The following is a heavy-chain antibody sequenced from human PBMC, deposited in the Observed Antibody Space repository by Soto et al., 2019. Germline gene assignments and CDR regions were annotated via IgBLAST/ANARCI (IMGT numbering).Heavy chain of an antibody. Sequence: SETLFLTCTVSGGSISSGGYYWSWIRQHPEKGLEWFGYIYYIGSTYYNPSLMSRVTISVDTSKNQFSLKRSSVTAADTAVYYCASLTRGITMVRGEHSPSTYYFDYWGQGTLVTVSS. D-gene: IGHD3-10*01. J-gene: IGHJ4*02. CDR1: GGSISSGGYY. CDR3: ASLTRGITMVRGEHSPSTYYFDY. CDR2: IYYIGST. V-gene: IGHV4-31*03.